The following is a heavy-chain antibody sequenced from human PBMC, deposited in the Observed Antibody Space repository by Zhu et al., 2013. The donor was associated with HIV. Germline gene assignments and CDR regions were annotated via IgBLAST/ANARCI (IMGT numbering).Heavy chain of an antibody. J-gene: IGHJ6*02. CDR2: INPNSGGT. CDR1: GYTFTGYY. D-gene: IGHD6-19*01. CDR3: ARDRVEQWLVSAYYGMDV. V-gene: IGHV1-2*02. Sequence: QVQLVQSGAEVKKPGASVKVSCKASGYTFTGYYMHWVRQAPGQGLEWMGWINPNSGGTNYAQKFQGRVTMTRDTSISTAYMELSRLRSDDTAVYYCARDRVEQWLVSAYYGMDVWGQGTTVTVSS.